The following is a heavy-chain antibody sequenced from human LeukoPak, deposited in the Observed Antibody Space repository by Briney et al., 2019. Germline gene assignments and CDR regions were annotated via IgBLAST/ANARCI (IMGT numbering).Heavy chain of an antibody. Sequence: PGRSLRLSCAASGFTFSSYGMHWVRQAPGQGLEWMGVINPSGGSTSYAQKFQGRVTMTRDTSTSTVYMELSSLRSEDTAVYYCARVEGVSYDYWGQGTLVTVSS. V-gene: IGHV1-46*01. CDR2: INPSGGST. J-gene: IGHJ4*02. D-gene: IGHD1-26*01. CDR1: GFTFSSYG. CDR3: ARVEGVSYDY.